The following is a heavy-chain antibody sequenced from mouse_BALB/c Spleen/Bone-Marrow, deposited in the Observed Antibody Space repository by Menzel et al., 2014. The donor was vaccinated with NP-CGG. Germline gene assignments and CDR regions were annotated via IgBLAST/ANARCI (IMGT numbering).Heavy chain of an antibody. D-gene: IGHD3-1*01. J-gene: IGHJ4*01. CDR3: ARHLGPAYAMDY. CDR2: INPGGGGT. CDR1: GYAFTNYL. V-gene: IGHV1-54*01. Sequence: LQLQQSGAELVRPGTLVKVSCKASGYAFTNYLIEWVKRRPGQGLEWIGVINPGGGGTNYNENFKGKATLTADKSSSTAYMQLSRLTSEDSAVYFYARHLGPAYAMDYWGQGTSVTISS.